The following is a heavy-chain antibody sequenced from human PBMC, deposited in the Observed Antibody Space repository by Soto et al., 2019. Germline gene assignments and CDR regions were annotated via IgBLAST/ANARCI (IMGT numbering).Heavy chain of an antibody. V-gene: IGHV3-66*01. Sequence: GGSLRLSCAASGFTVSTKYMSWVRQAPGKGLEWVSVIYSGGSTFYADSVRGRFTISRDNSKNTVNLQMNSLRAEDTAVYYCARDPWAVDYWGQGTLVTVSS. J-gene: IGHJ4*02. D-gene: IGHD3-16*01. CDR3: ARDPWAVDY. CDR1: GFTVSTKY. CDR2: IYSGGST.